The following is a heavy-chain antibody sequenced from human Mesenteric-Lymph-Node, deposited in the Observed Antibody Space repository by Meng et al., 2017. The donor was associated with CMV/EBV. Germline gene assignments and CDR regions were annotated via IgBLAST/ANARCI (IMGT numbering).Heavy chain of an antibody. J-gene: IGHJ6*02. CDR2: ISSSGSTI. D-gene: IGHD6-6*01. Sequence: GESLKISCAASGFTFSSYEMNWVRQAPGKGLEWVSYISSSGSTIYYADSVKGRFTISRDNAKNTLYLQMNSLRAEDTAVYYCARDRHSKYYYGMDVWGQGTTVTVSS. CDR1: GFTFSSYE. CDR3: ARDRHSKYYYGMDV. V-gene: IGHV3-48*03.